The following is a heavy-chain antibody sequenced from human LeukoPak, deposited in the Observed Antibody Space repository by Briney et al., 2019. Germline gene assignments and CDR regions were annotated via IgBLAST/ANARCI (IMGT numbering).Heavy chain of an antibody. CDR1: GYTFTGYY. V-gene: IGHV1-2*02. J-gene: IGHJ6*02. CDR3: ARGYDFWSGYYSPQYYYYGMDV. Sequence: ASVKVSCKASGYTFTGYYMHWVRQAPGQGLEWMGWINPNSGGTNYAQKFQGRVTTTRDTSISTAYMELSRLRSDDTAVYYCARGYDFWSGYYSPQYYYYGMDVWGQGTTVTVSS. D-gene: IGHD3-3*01. CDR2: INPNSGGT.